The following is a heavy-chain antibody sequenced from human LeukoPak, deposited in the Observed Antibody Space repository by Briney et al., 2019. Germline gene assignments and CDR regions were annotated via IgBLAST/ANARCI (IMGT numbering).Heavy chain of an antibody. Sequence: ASVKVSCKAPGGTFSSYAISWVRQAPGQGLEWMGRIIPIFGIANYAQKFQGRVTITADKSTSTAYMELSSLRSEDTAVYYCARVVTPHDAFDIWGQGTMVTVSS. D-gene: IGHD5-18*01. CDR2: IIPIFGIA. V-gene: IGHV1-69*04. CDR3: ARVVTPHDAFDI. J-gene: IGHJ3*02. CDR1: GGTFSSYA.